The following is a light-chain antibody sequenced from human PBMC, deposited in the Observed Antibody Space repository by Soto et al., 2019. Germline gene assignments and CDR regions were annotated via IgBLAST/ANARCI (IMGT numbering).Light chain of an antibody. V-gene: IGKV1-27*01. CDR3: QKYISAPYT. Sequence: DIQMTQSPSSLSASIGDRVTITCRASQDIRNSLAWYQHRPGKIPNLLIYAASTLQSGVPSRFGGRGSGTDFTLTISSLQPEDVATYYCQKYISAPYTFGPGTKVDIK. CDR2: AAS. J-gene: IGKJ3*01. CDR1: QDIRNS.